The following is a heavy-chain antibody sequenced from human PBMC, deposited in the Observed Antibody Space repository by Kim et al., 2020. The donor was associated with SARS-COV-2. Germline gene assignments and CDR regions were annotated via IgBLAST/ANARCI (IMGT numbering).Heavy chain of an antibody. CDR3: ARDGDLYSSGKDAFDI. D-gene: IGHD6-19*01. V-gene: IGHV3-7*01. J-gene: IGHJ3*02. Sequence: GGSLRLSCAASGFTFSSYWMTWVRQAPGKGLEWVANIKQDGNHKYYVDSVKGRFTISRDNAKNSRYLQMNSLRAEDTAVYYCARDGDLYSSGKDAFDIWGQGTMVTVSS. CDR2: IKQDGNHK. CDR1: GFTFSSYW.